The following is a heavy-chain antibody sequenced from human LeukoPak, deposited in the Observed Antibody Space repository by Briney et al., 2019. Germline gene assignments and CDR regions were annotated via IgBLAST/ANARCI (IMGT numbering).Heavy chain of an antibody. V-gene: IGHV4-39*01. CDR1: GGSISSSNYY. CDR3: ARQIKAYSSGWYDYFDY. CDR2: IYYSGST. Sequence: PSETQSLTCTVSGGSISSSNYYWGWIRQPPGKGLEWIGSIYYSGSTYYNPSLKSRVTISVDTSKNQFSLKLSSVTAADTAVYYCARQIKAYSSGWYDYFDYWGQGTLVTVSS. D-gene: IGHD6-19*01. J-gene: IGHJ4*02.